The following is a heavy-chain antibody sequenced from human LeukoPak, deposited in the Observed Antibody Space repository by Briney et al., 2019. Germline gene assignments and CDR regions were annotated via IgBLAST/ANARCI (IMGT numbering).Heavy chain of an antibody. CDR3: AKGFRYYYDSSGYYFDY. Sequence: PGGSLRLSCAASGFTFSSYAMSWVRQAPGKGLEWVSAISGSGGSTYYADSVKGRFTISRDNSKNTLCLQMNSLRAEDTAVYYCAKGFRYYYDSSGYYFDYWGQGTLVTVSS. CDR2: ISGSGGST. V-gene: IGHV3-23*01. D-gene: IGHD3-22*01. CDR1: GFTFSSYA. J-gene: IGHJ4*02.